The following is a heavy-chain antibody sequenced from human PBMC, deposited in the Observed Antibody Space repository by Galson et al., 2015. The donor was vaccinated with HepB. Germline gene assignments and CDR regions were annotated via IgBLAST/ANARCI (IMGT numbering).Heavy chain of an antibody. Sequence: SLRLSCAASGFTFSSYWMSWVRQAPGKGLEWVANIKQDGSEKYYVDSVKGRFTISRDNAKNSLYLQMNSLRAEDTAVYYCARDARKYYDSSGYYRNGFDPWGQGTLVTVSS. V-gene: IGHV3-7*03. CDR2: IKQDGSEK. J-gene: IGHJ5*02. CDR1: GFTFSSYW. CDR3: ARDARKYYDSSGYYRNGFDP. D-gene: IGHD3-22*01.